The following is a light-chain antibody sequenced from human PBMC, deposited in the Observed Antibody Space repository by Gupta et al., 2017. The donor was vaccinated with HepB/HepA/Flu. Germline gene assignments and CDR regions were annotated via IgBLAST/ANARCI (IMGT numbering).Light chain of an antibody. J-gene: IGKJ4*01. CDR1: QSVFYSANNKNY. CDR3: QQSLRTPLT. CDR2: WAS. Sequence: DIVMTQSPDSLSVSLGERPPPNCTSSQSVFYSANNKNYLAWYQQKPGQPPKLLMYWASTRDSGVPDRFSGSGSGTDFTLTVSSLQAEDAAIYYCQQSLRTPLTFGGGTRVEI. V-gene: IGKV4-1*01.